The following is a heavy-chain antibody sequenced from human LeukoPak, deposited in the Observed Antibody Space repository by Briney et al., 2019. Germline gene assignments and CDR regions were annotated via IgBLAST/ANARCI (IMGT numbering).Heavy chain of an antibody. CDR3: AREKFYYDSSGYYPIDY. D-gene: IGHD3-22*01. V-gene: IGHV4-4*07. CDR1: GGSISSYY. CDR2: IYTSGST. Sequence: PSETLSLTXTVSGGSISSYYWSWIRQPAGKGLEWIGRIYTSGSTNYNPSLKSRVTMSVDTSKNQFSLKLSSVTAADTAVYYCAREKFYYDSSGYYPIDYWGKGTLVTVSS. J-gene: IGHJ4*02.